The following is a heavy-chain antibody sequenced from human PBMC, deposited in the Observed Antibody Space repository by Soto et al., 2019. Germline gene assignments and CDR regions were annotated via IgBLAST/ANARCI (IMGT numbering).Heavy chain of an antibody. J-gene: IGHJ4*02. CDR2: INSDGSTT. V-gene: IGHV3-74*01. CDR1: GFTFSSYW. D-gene: IGHD6-19*01. Sequence: GGSLRLSCAASGFTFSSYWMHWVRQAPGKGLVWVSRINSDGSTTTYADSVKGRFTIFRHNAKNTLYLQLNSLRAEDTALYYCARGYSSGPDYWGQGTLVTVSS. CDR3: ARGYSSGPDY.